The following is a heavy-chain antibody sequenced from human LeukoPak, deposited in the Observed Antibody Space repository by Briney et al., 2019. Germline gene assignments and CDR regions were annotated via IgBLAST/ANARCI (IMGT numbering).Heavy chain of an antibody. CDR3: ARRAYNWGAFDI. D-gene: IGHD5-24*01. V-gene: IGHV3-23*01. J-gene: IGHJ3*02. CDR2: ISPSGGDT. Sequence: GGSLRLSCAASGFTFTNYAMNWVRQAPGKGLEWVSTISPSGGDTYHADSVKGRFTISKDISKNTLYLQMNSLRAEDTAVYYCARRAYNWGAFDIWGQGTMVTVSS. CDR1: GFTFTNYA.